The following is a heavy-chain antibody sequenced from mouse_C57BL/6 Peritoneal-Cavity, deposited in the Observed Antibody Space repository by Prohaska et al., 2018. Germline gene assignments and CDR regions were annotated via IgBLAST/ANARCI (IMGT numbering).Heavy chain of an antibody. CDR3: ARRGNYFDY. J-gene: IGHJ2*01. D-gene: IGHD1-1*02. Sequence: EVQLQQPGPELVTPGASVKIPCKASGYTFTDYNMDWVKQSHGNSLEWIGYINPNNGGTIYNQKFKGKATLTVDKSSSTAYMELRSLTSEDTAVYYCARRGNYFDYWGQGTTLTVSS. CDR2: INPNNGGT. CDR1: GYTFTDYN. V-gene: IGHV1-18*01.